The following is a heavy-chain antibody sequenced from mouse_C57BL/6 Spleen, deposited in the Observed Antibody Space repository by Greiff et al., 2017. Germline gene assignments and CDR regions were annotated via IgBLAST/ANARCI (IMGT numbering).Heavy chain of an antibody. CDR3: VRWAQLDDCSSYKYFDD. V-gene: IGHV1-63*01. CDR2: IYPGGGYT. CDR1: GYTFTNYW. J-gene: IGHJ2*01. Sequence: QVQLQQSGAELVRPGASVKMSCKASGYTFTNYWIGWAKQRPGHGLEWIGDIYPGGGYTNYNEKFKGKATLTADKSSSTAYMQVCSLTSGDSAIYSWVRWAQLDDCSSYKYFDDRGQGTTLTVAS. D-gene: IGHD1-1*01.